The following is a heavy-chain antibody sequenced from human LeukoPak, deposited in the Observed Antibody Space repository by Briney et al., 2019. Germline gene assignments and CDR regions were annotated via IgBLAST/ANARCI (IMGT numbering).Heavy chain of an antibody. CDR1: GFSFSDFA. CDR3: TKGMATIRRHIDS. V-gene: IGHV3-23*01. D-gene: IGHD5-24*01. CDR2: FSGSAGST. Sequence: GGSLRLSCAASGFSFSDFAMSWVRHAPGRGLEWVSFSGSAGSTYYADSMKCRFTISRDNPKKTLHLEMNSLRAEDTAIYYCTKGMATIRRHIDSWGEGTLVTVSS. J-gene: IGHJ4*02.